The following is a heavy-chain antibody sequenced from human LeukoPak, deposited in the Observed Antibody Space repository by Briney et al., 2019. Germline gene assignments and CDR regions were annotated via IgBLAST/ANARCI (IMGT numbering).Heavy chain of an antibody. D-gene: IGHD2-2*01. V-gene: IGHV4-59*01. CDR2: IDYRGTT. J-gene: IGHJ6*03. CDR1: GASISNYY. Sequence: SGTLSLTCSVSGASISNYYWSWIRQPPGKGLEWIGYIDYRGTTNYNPSLKSRVTISVDTSKNHFSLMLSSVTAADTAVYYCARAFWGPYCSSTSCYLDYYYYMDVWGKGTTVTISS. CDR3: ARAFWGPYCSSTSCYLDYYYYMDV.